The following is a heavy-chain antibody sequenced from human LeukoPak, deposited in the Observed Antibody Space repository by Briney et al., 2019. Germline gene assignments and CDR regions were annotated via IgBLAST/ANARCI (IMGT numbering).Heavy chain of an antibody. CDR1: GGSFSGYY. D-gene: IGHD3-10*01. CDR3: ARRLGRKFGERFYYYHYMDV. CDR2: INHSRST. V-gene: IGHV4-34*01. J-gene: IGHJ6*03. Sequence: PSETLSLTCGVYGGSFSGYYWSWIRQPPGKGLEWIGEINHSRSTNYHPSLKSRVTISVDTSKNQFSLKLSSVTAADTAVYYCARRLGRKFGERFYYYHYMDVWGKGTTVTISS.